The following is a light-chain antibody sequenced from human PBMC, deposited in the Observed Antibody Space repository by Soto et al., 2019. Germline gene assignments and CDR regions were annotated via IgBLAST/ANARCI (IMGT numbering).Light chain of an antibody. CDR3: SSYTSSSTSAV. CDR2: DVS. J-gene: IGLJ7*01. CDR1: SSDVGGYNY. Sequence: QSALTQPASVSGPPGQSITISCTGTSSDVGGYNYVSWYQQHPGKAPKLMIYDVSNRPSGVSNRFSGSKSGNTASLTISGLQAEDEADYYCSSYTSSSTSAVFGGGTQLTVL. V-gene: IGLV2-14*01.